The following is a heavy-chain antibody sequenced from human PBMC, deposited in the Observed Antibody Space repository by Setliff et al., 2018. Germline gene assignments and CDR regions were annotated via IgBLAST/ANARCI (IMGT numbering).Heavy chain of an antibody. CDR3: ARDLGHGGDSDY. CDR2: IGHTGCI. J-gene: IGHJ4*02. CDR1: GYSISSGYI. D-gene: IGHD2-21*02. V-gene: IGHV4-38-2*02. Sequence: SETLSLTCTVSGYSISSGYIWGWIRQPPGKGLEWVGNIGHTGCINYNPYLKSRLTISRDTSKNQVSLKLNSVTATDTAVYYCARDLGHGGDSDYWGQGTLVTVSS.